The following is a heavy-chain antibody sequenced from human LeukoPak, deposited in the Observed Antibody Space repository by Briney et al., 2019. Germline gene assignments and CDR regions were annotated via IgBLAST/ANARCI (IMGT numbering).Heavy chain of an antibody. CDR3: SVMHRYYDGSGYWVQ. CDR1: GFPFSSYA. Sequence: GGSLRLSCAASGFPFSSYAMSWVREAPGKGLGWVSGISTNGGSTSYADSVKGRFTISRDNPRNTLYMEMNSLRAEDTAVYYCSVMHRYYDGSGYWVQWGQGTLVTVSS. D-gene: IGHD3-22*01. J-gene: IGHJ4*02. CDR2: ISTNGGST. V-gene: IGHV3-23*01.